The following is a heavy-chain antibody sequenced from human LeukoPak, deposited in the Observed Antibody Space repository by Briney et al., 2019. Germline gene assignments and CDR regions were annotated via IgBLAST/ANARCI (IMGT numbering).Heavy chain of an antibody. Sequence: SETLSLTCTVSRGSLSGYYWSWIGQHPGDRLELIGYICAAGITNHNPSLKSRVTISLDTSKHHCSLELSSVTAADTAVYHCARGFLPECQLLGQYYFDYGGQGTLVTVSS. CDR3: ARGFLPECQLLGQYYFDY. CDR2: ICAAGIT. J-gene: IGHJ4*02. CDR1: RGSLSGYY. V-gene: IGHV4-59*12. D-gene: IGHD2-2*01.